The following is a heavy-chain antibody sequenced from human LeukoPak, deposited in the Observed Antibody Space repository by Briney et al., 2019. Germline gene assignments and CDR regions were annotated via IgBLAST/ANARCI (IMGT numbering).Heavy chain of an antibody. CDR2: ISAYNGNT. CDR1: GYTFTSYG. V-gene: IGHV1-18*01. J-gene: IGHJ4*02. D-gene: IGHD3-3*01. Sequence: GASVKVSCKASGYTFTSYGISWVRQAPGQGLEWMGWISAYNGNTNYAQKLQGRVTMTTDTSTSTAYMELRSLRSDDTAVYYCARGTDYNYDFWSGDFDYWGQGTLVTVSS. CDR3: ARGTDYNYDFWSGDFDY.